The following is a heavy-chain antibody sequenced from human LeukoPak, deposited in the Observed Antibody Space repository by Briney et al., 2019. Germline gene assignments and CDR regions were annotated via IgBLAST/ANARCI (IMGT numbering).Heavy chain of an antibody. CDR2: INHSGST. V-gene: IGHV4-34*01. J-gene: IGHJ4*02. CDR1: GGSFSGYY. Sequence: SETLSLTCAVYGGSFSGYYWSWIRQPPGKGLEWVGEINHSGSTNYNLSLKSRVTISVDTSKNQFSLKLSSVTAADTAVYYCARGSDYDILTGHYPLRYWGQGTLVTVSS. D-gene: IGHD3-9*01. CDR3: ARGSDYDILTGHYPLRY.